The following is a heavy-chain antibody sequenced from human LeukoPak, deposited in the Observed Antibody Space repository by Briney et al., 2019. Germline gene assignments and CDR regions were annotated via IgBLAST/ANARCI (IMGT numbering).Heavy chain of an antibody. J-gene: IGHJ4*02. CDR2: IYSGGST. CDR3: ATIDY. V-gene: IGHV3-66*01. CDR1: GFTFSSYG. Sequence: GGTLRLSCAASGFTFSSYGMSWVRQAPGKGLEWVSVIYSGGSTYYADSVKGRFTISRDNSKNTLYLQMNSLRAEDTAVYYCATIDYWGQGTLVTVSS.